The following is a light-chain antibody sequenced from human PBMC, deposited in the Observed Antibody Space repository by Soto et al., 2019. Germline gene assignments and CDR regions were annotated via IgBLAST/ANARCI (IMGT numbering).Light chain of an antibody. CDR3: QQYGSSIT. CDR1: QSVSSSY. Sequence: LVLTQSPGILSLSPGESATLSRRASQSVSSSYLAWYQQKPGQAPRLLIYGASSRATGIPDRFSGSGSGTDFTLTISRLEPEDFAVYYCQQYGSSITVGQGTRLEIK. CDR2: GAS. V-gene: IGKV3-20*01. J-gene: IGKJ5*01.